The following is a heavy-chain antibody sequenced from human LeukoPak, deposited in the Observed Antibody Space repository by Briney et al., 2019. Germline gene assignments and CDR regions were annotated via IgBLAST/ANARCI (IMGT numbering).Heavy chain of an antibody. CDR3: ATDSNNNGDYEA. CDR1: GFSVSSRY. CDR2: IYSGGSI. Sequence: GGSLRLSCAASGFSVSSRYMIWVRQAPGKGLEWVSVIYSGGSIYYADSLKGRFTISRDNSKNTLYLQMNSLRVEDTAVYYCATDSNNNGDYEAWGQGTLVTVSS. D-gene: IGHD4-17*01. V-gene: IGHV3-66*02. J-gene: IGHJ5*02.